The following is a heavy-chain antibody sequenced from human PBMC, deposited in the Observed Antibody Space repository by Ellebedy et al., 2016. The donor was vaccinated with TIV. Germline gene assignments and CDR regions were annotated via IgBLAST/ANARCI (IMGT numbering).Heavy chain of an antibody. Sequence: GESLKIPCAAPGFSFSRNAMNWFRQAPGKGLEWVSAITYNADYTNYADSVKGRFTISRDNSRNTVYLQMNSLRAEDSAIYYCAKDLHYWTANDYWGQGILVTVSS. D-gene: IGHD3/OR15-3a*01. V-gene: IGHV3-23*01. CDR3: AKDLHYWTANDY. CDR1: GFSFSRNA. CDR2: ITYNADYT. J-gene: IGHJ4*02.